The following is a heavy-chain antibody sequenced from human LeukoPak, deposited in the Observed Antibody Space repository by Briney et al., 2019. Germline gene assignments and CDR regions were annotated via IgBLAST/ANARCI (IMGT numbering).Heavy chain of an antibody. CDR1: GFTFSRYT. V-gene: IGHV3-21*01. Sequence: GGSLRLSCAASGFTFSRYTLSWVRQAPGTGLEWVSSISSSGTYIYYADSVKGRFTISRDNAKNSLYLQMNSLRAEDTAVYYCARVRGIDFWSGSYDYWGQGTLVTVSS. CDR3: ARVRGIDFWSGSYDY. CDR2: ISSSGTYI. D-gene: IGHD3-3*01. J-gene: IGHJ4*02.